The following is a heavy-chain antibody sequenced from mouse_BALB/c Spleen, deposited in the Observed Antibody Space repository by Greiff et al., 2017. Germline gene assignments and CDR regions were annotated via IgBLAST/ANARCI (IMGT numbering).Heavy chain of an antibody. Sequence: DVKLVESGGGLVQPGGSLKLSCAASGFTFSSYTMSWVRQTPEKRLEWVAYISNGGGSTYYPDTVKGRFTISRDNAKNTLYLQMSSLKSEDTAMYYCARGGSSYYAMDYWGQGTSVTVSS. V-gene: IGHV5-12-2*01. D-gene: IGHD1-1*01. CDR1: GFTFSSYT. CDR3: ARGGSSYYAMDY. J-gene: IGHJ4*01. CDR2: ISNGGGST.